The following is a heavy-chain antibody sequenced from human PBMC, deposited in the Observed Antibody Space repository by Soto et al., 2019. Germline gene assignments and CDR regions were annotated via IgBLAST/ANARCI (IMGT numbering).Heavy chain of an antibody. CDR2: IYYSGRT. V-gene: IGHV4-59*01. Sequence: QVQLQESGPGLVXPSETXSLTCTVSGGSISSYYWSWIRQPPGKGLEWIWYIYYSGRTNYNPSLTSRVTISVDTAKNQFSLKLSSVTAADXXVYXXXXXXGTTLDYWGQGTLVTVSS. J-gene: IGHJ4*02. D-gene: IGHD1-7*01. CDR3: XXXXGTTLDY. CDR1: GGSISSYY.